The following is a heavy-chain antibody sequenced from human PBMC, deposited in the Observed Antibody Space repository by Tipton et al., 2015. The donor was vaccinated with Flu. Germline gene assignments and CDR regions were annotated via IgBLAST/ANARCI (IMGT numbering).Heavy chain of an antibody. V-gene: IGHV4-39*07. CDR3: ARLTEAFYYLDY. CDR1: GGSISSSSYY. CDR2: VFHSGKT. Sequence: GLVKPSETLSLSCTVSGGSISSSSYYWGWIRQPPGKGLEWIGSVFHSGKTYNNPSLTSRVTISVDTSKNQFSLKLSSVTAADTAVYYCARLTEAFYYLDYWGQGTLVTVSS. D-gene: IGHD7-27*01. J-gene: IGHJ4*02.